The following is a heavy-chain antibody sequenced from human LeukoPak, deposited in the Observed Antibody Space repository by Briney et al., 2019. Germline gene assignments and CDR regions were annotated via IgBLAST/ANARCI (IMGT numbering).Heavy chain of an antibody. Sequence: PGGSLRISCAASGFIFSNYGMNWVRQAPGKGLEWVSSISSSSNYIYYADSVKGRFTISGDNAKNSLYLQMNSLRVEDTAVYYCARGGSGLDYWGQGTLVTVSS. CDR2: ISSSSNYI. J-gene: IGHJ4*02. CDR1: GFIFSNYG. V-gene: IGHV3-21*01. D-gene: IGHD3/OR15-3a*01. CDR3: ARGGSGLDY.